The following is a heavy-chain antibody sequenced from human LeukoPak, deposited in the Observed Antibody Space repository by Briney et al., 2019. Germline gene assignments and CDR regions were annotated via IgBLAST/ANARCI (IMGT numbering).Heavy chain of an antibody. CDR3: AKFGEFIFDP. CDR1: GFSLNTGRVG. Sequence: FSPTLLKGTQTHTLTSIFSGFSLNTGRVGLGCIRHSPGKALEWLALIYWDDDKRYSPSLESRLTITKDTSKNQVVLTMTNMDPVDTATYYCAKFGEFIFDPWGQGTLVTVSS. V-gene: IGHV2-5*02. J-gene: IGHJ5*02. CDR2: IYWDDDK. D-gene: IGHD3-10*01.